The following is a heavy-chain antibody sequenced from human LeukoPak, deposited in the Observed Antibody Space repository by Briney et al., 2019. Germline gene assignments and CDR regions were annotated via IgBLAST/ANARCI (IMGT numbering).Heavy chain of an antibody. CDR1: GGSISAYY. Sequence: SETLSLTCSVSGGSISAYYWNWIRQSPGKGLEWIGYVSYSGSTNYNPSLKSRVAISVDTSKNQSKNQFSLNLSSVTAADTAVYYCVRGVVASPTGRLNYFDSWGKGTLVTVSS. CDR3: VRGVVASPTGRLNYFDS. CDR2: VSYSGST. D-gene: IGHD3-22*01. J-gene: IGHJ4*02. V-gene: IGHV4-59*01.